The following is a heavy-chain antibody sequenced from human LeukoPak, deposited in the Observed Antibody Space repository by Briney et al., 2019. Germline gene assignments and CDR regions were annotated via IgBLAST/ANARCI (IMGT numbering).Heavy chain of an antibody. CDR1: GFTFSSYW. D-gene: IGHD3-10*01. Sequence: QSGGSLRLSCAASGFTFSSYWMHWVRQDPGKGLVWVSRIKSDGSSIRYADSVKGRFTISRDNAKNTLYLQMNSLRAEDTAVYYCALGAPYGSGSYPDFAYWGQGSLVTVSS. J-gene: IGHJ4*02. CDR3: ALGAPYGSGSYPDFAY. CDR2: IKSDGSSI. V-gene: IGHV3-74*01.